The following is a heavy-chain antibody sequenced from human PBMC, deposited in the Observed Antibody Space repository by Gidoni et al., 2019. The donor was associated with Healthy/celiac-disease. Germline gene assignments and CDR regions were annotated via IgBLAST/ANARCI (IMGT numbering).Heavy chain of an antibody. CDR1: GFTFSSYA. J-gene: IGHJ4*02. CDR2: ISGSGGST. V-gene: IGHV3-23*01. D-gene: IGHD1-7*01. CDR3: AKASRNWNYDY. Sequence: EVQLLESGGCLIQPGGSLRLSCAASGFTFSSYAMSWVRQAPGKGLGWVSAISGSGGSTYYADSVKGRFTISRDNSKNTLYLQMNSLRAEDTAVYYCAKASRNWNYDYWGQGTLVTVSS.